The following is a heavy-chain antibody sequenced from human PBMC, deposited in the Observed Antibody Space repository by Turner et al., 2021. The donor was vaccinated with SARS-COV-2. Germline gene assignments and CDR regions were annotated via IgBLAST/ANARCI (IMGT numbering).Heavy chain of an antibody. J-gene: IGHJ4*02. Sequence: QVQLVQSGAEVKKPGSSVKVSCKASGVTFSSYAINWVRQAPGQGLEWMGRIIPILGIANYAQKFQGRVTITADKSTSTAYMELSSLRSEDTAVYYCARAKFYYYDSSGYQYYFDYWGQGTLVTVSS. CDR1: GVTFSSYA. D-gene: IGHD3-22*01. CDR3: ARAKFYYYDSSGYQYYFDY. CDR2: IIPILGIA. V-gene: IGHV1-69*04.